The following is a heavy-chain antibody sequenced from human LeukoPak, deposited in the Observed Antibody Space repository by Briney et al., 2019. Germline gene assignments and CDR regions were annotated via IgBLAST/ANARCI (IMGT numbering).Heavy chain of an antibody. D-gene: IGHD3-9*01. CDR1: GGSISSYY. CDR3: ARGRRDILTGYLGIPFDY. Sequence: PSETLSLTCTVSGGSISSYYWSWIRQPAGKGLEWIGRIYTSGSTNYNPSLKSRVTMSLDTSKNQFSLKLNSVTAADTAVYYCARGRRDILTGYLGIPFDYWGQGTLVTVSS. J-gene: IGHJ4*02. CDR2: IYTSGST. V-gene: IGHV4-4*07.